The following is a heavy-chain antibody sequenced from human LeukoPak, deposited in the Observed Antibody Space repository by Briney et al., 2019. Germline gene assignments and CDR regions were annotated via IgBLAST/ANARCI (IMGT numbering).Heavy chain of an antibody. J-gene: IGHJ5*01. Sequence: PAETLSLTCSASGDSIGSYYWTWIRQSPGKGLEWIGYIFYSGSTNYSPSLKSRVTISVDTSNNQFSLQLRSVTAADTAVYYCARGRARDESHPWLDSWGQGTLVTVSS. V-gene: IGHV4-59*01. CDR1: GDSIGSYY. D-gene: IGHD2-21*01. CDR2: IFYSGST. CDR3: ARGRARDESHPWLDS.